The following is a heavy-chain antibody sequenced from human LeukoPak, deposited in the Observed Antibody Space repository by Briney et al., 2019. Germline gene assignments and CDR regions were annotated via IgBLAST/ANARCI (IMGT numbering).Heavy chain of an antibody. J-gene: IGHJ4*02. Sequence: LEGLSLTRAVYVGSFSGYYWSSIRPPPGKGRECIGEINHSGSTNYNPSLKSRVTISVDTSKNQFSLQLSSVTAADTAVYYCARWKYTYSRGWWGNYFDYWGQGTLVTVSS. CDR3: ARWKYTYSRGWWGNYFDY. CDR1: VGSFSGYY. CDR2: INHSGST. D-gene: IGHD6-19*01. V-gene: IGHV4-34*01.